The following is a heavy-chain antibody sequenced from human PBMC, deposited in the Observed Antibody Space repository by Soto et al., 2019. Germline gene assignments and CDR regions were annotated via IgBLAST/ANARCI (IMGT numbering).Heavy chain of an antibody. J-gene: IGHJ6*02. Sequence: GGSLRLSCAASGFTFSPYAMTWVRQAPGEGLEWVSSISGSGGNTNYADSVKGRFTVSRDNSKRTLSLQMNSLTEEDTAIYYCAKGLRRLLRTQYYYGLDVWGRGTTVTVSS. CDR3: AKGLRRLLRTQYYYGLDV. CDR1: GFTFSPYA. CDR2: ISGSGGNT. D-gene: IGHD3-16*01. V-gene: IGHV3-23*01.